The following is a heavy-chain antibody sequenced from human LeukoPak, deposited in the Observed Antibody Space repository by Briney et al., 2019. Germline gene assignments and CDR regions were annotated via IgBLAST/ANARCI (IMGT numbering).Heavy chain of an antibody. V-gene: IGHV4-34*01. CDR3: ARRANGPSY. CDR1: GGSFSVYY. J-gene: IGHJ4*02. CDR2: INHSGGT. D-gene: IGHD2-8*01. Sequence: SETLSLTCAVYGGSFSVYYWNWLRQPPGKGLEWIGEINHSGGTNYNPSLKSRVTISIDTSKNQFSLRLSSVTAADTAVYYCARRANGPSYWGQGTLVTVSS.